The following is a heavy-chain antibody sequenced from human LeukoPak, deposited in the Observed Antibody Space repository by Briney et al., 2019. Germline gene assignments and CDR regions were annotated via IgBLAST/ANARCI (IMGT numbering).Heavy chain of an antibody. CDR1: GFTFSSYG. V-gene: IGHV3-30*02. D-gene: IGHD5-12*01. CDR2: IRYDGSNK. J-gene: IGHJ3*02. CDR3: ANAGPWIVATTGDAFDI. Sequence: GGSLRLSCAASGFTFSSYGMHWVRQAPGKGLEWVAFIRYDGSNKYYADSVKGRFTISRDNSKNTLYLQMNSLRAEDTAVYYCANAGPWIVATTGDAFDIWGQGTMVTVSS.